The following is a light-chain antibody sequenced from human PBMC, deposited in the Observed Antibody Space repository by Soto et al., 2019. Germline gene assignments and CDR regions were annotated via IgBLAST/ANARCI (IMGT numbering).Light chain of an antibody. CDR3: QQVKSYPRT. Sequence: DIHLTQSPSFLSASVGDRVTITCRASQGISNNLAWYQQKPREPPTLLIYSESTLHSGVPSRFSGSGSGTEFTLTISSLHPEDLATYYCQQVKSYPRTFGGGTKVEIK. V-gene: IGKV1-9*01. J-gene: IGKJ4*01. CDR1: QGISNN. CDR2: SES.